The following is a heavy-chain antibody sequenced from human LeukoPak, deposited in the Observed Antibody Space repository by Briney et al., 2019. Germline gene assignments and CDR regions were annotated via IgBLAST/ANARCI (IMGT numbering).Heavy chain of an antibody. CDR2: IMPNGGTR. D-gene: IGHD2-15*01. J-gene: IGHJ3*02. CDR3: ARDRDGGFAFDI. CDR1: GFSFSNYV. Sequence: GGSLRLSCAASGFSFSNYVMHWVRQAPGKGLEYVSAIMPNGGTRGYANSMKGRFTISRDNSKNTLYLQMGSPRAEDMAIYYCARDRDGGFAFDIWGQGTLVTVSS. V-gene: IGHV3-64*01.